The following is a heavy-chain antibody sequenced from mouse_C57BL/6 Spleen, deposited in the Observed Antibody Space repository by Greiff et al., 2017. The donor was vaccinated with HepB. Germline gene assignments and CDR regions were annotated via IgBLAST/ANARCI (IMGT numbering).Heavy chain of an antibody. Sequence: EVNLVESGGGLVKPGGSLKLSCAASGFTFSDYGMHWVRQAPEKGLEWVAYISSGSSTIYYADTVKGRFTISRDNAKNTLFLQMTSLRSEDTAMYYCARRDSSGFDYWGQGTTLTVSS. CDR2: ISSGSSTI. V-gene: IGHV5-17*01. CDR3: ARRDSSGFDY. D-gene: IGHD3-2*02. CDR1: GFTFSDYG. J-gene: IGHJ2*01.